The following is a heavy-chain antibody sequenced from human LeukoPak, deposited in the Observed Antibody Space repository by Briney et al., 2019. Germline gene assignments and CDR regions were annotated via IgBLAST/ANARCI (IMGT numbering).Heavy chain of an antibody. J-gene: IGHJ4*02. Sequence: GGSLRRSGAAAGFTFSSYSGKWVRQAPGQGREGVSSISSSSSYIYYADSVKGRFTISRDNAKNSLYLQMNSLRAEDTAVYYCARDWYTSGSLDYWGQGTLVTVSS. V-gene: IGHV3-21*01. CDR3: ARDWYTSGSLDY. CDR2: ISSSSSYI. CDR1: GFTFSSYS. D-gene: IGHD1-26*01.